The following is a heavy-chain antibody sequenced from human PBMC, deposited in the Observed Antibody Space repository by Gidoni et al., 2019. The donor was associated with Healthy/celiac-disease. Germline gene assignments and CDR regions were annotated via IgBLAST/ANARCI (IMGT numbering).Heavy chain of an antibody. D-gene: IGHD5-12*01. CDR2: IIPILGIA. CDR3: ARDGYNSDPFDY. V-gene: IGHV1-69*04. Sequence: QVQLVQSGAGVKKPGSSVKVSCKASGGTFSSYAISWVRQAPGQGLEWMGRIIPILGIANYAQKFQGRVTITADKSTSTAYMELSSLRSEDTAVYYCARDGYNSDPFDYWGQGTLVTVSS. CDR1: GGTFSSYA. J-gene: IGHJ4*02.